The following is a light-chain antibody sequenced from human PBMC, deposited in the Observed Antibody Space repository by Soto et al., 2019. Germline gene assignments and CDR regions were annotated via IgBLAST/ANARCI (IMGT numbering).Light chain of an antibody. CDR3: QQYDNLPHT. Sequence: DIQMTQSPSSLSASVGDRVTITCQASQDISNYLNWYQQKPGKAPKLLIYDASNMETGVPSRFSGSGSGTDFTFTISSLQPEDIATYYCQQYDNLPHTVGGGTKVDIK. V-gene: IGKV1-33*01. CDR2: DAS. CDR1: QDISNY. J-gene: IGKJ4*01.